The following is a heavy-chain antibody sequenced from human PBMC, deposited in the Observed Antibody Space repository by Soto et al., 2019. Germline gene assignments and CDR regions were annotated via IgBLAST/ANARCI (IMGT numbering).Heavy chain of an antibody. CDR3: ARRVLEDIVVVVAAPNWFAP. J-gene: IGHJ5*02. Sequence: SETLSLTCTVSGGSISSSSYYWGWIRQPPGKGLEWIGSIYYSGSTYYNPSLKSRVTISVDTSKNQFSLKLSSVTAADTAVYYCARRVLEDIVVVVAAPNWFAPWGQGTLVTVSS. V-gene: IGHV4-39*01. CDR2: IYYSGST. CDR1: GGSISSSSYY. D-gene: IGHD2-15*01.